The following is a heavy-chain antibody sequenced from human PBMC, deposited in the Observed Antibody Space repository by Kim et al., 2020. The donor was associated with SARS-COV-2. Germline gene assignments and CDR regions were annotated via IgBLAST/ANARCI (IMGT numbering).Heavy chain of an antibody. J-gene: IGHJ4*02. Sequence: ASVKVSCKASGYTFTSYYMHWVRQAPGQGLEWMGIINPSGGSTSYAQKFQGRVTMTRDTSTSTVYMELSSLRSEDTAVYYCAREKNMYSGDPADGAPHYYFDYWGQGTLVTVSS. CDR2: INPSGGST. D-gene: IGHD1-26*01. CDR1: GYTFTSYY. V-gene: IGHV1-46*01. CDR3: AREKNMYSGDPADGAPHYYFDY.